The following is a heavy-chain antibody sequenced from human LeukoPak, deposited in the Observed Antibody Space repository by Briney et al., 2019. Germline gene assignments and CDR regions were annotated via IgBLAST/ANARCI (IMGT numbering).Heavy chain of an antibody. D-gene: IGHD6-13*01. V-gene: IGHV1-2*02. CDR3: ARRSRRIAAAGPPTYYFDY. CDR1: GYTFTGYY. J-gene: IGHJ4*02. Sequence: ASVKVSCKASGYTFTGYYMHWVRQAPGQGLEWMGWINPNSGGTNYAQKFQGRVTMTRDTSISTAYMELSRLRSDDTAVYYCARRSRRIAAAGPPTYYFDYWGQGTLVTVSS. CDR2: INPNSGGT.